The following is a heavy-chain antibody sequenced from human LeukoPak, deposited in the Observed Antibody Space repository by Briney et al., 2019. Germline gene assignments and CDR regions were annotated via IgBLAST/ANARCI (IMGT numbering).Heavy chain of an antibody. J-gene: IGHJ5*02. CDR1: GFTFNTYS. Sequence: GSLRLSCAASGFTFNTYSMNWVRQAPGRGLEWVSSISTSSTYIYYADSVKGRFTISRDNAENSLYLRMNSLTAEDTAVYFCARGSLRRPVLNWFETWGQGTLVTVSS. CDR3: ARGSLRRPVLNWFET. V-gene: IGHV3-21*01. CDR2: ISTSSTYI. D-gene: IGHD1-1*01.